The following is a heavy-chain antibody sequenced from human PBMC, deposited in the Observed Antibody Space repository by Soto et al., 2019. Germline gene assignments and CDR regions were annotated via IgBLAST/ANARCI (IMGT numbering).Heavy chain of an antibody. Sequence: QVQLVQSGAEEKKPGASVKVSCKASGYTFTSYAMHWVRQAPGQRLEWMGWINAGNGNTKYSQKFQGRVTITRDTSATTAYMELSSLRSEDTAVYYCARSIVVVTALDYWGQATLVTVSS. CDR1: GYTFTSYA. D-gene: IGHD2-21*02. V-gene: IGHV1-3*05. J-gene: IGHJ4*02. CDR2: INAGNGNT. CDR3: ARSIVVVTALDY.